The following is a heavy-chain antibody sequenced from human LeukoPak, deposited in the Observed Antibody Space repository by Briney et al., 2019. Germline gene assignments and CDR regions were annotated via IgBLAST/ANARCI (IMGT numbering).Heavy chain of an antibody. CDR3: ARDRFAIDILTGYGFDY. CDR1: GYTFTGWY. Sequence: GASVKVSCKASGYTFTGWYMHWVRQAPGQGLEWMGIINPSGGSTSYAHKFQGRVTMTRDTSTSTVYMELSSLRSEDTAVYYCARDRFAIDILTGYGFDYWGQGTLVTVPS. D-gene: IGHD3-9*01. J-gene: IGHJ4*02. V-gene: IGHV1-46*01. CDR2: INPSGGST.